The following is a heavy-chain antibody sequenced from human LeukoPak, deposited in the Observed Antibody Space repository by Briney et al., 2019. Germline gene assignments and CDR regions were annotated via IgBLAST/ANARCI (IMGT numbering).Heavy chain of an antibody. CDR2: ISAYNGNT. D-gene: IGHD3-22*01. V-gene: IGHV1-18*01. Sequence: ASVKVSCKVSGYTLTELSMHWVRQAPGKGLEWMGWISAYNGNTNYAQKLQGRVTMTTDTSTSTAYMELRSLRSDDTAVYYCARVDYYDSSGRTTYYFDYWGQGTLVTVSS. CDR3: ARVDYYDSSGRTTYYFDY. CDR1: GYTLTELS. J-gene: IGHJ4*02.